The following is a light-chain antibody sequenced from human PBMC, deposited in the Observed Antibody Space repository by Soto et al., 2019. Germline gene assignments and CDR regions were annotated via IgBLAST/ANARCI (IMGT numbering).Light chain of an antibody. CDR3: QQRSNWPPAT. CDR1: QSVSTY. CDR2: DAS. J-gene: IGKJ1*01. V-gene: IGKV3-11*01. Sequence: EIVLTQSPATLSLSPGERATLSCRASQSVSTYLAWYQQKPGQAPRLLIYDASNRATGIPPRFSGSGSGTDFTLIISSLEPEDFAVYYCQQRSNWPPATFGQGTKVEIK.